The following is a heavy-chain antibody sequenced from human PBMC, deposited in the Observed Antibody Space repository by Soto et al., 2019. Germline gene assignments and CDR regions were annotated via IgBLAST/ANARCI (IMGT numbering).Heavy chain of an antibody. CDR1: DDAISSVDYY. D-gene: IGHD3-10*01. Sequence: SVTLSVTWTVSDDAISSVDYYWSWISQPPGKGLEWIGCIYYSGNTYYNPSLKSRFSISVDTSKNQFSLKLSSVTAADTAVYYCSRAPQGNYGYPSYFDYWGQGTLVTVSS. CDR3: SRAPQGNYGYPSYFDY. J-gene: IGHJ4*02. V-gene: IGHV4-30-4*02. CDR2: IYYSGNT.